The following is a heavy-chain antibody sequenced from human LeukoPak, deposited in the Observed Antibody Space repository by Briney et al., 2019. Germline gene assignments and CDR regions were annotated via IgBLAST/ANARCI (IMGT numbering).Heavy chain of an antibody. CDR2: ISSSSRST. CDR3: SGGYDSDYFFYYGMDV. V-gene: IGHV3-11*06. J-gene: IGHJ6*02. Sequence: PGGSLRLSCAASGFTFTDYYMSWIRQAPGKGLEWVSYISSSSRSTTYGDSVKGRFTISRDNAKNSLYLQMNSLRAEDTAVYYCSGGYDSDYFFYYGMDVWGQGTTVTVSS. CDR1: GFTFTDYY. D-gene: IGHD5-12*01.